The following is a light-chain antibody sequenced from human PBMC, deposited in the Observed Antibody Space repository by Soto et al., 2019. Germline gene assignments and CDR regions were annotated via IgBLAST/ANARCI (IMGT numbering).Light chain of an antibody. CDR2: NTN. V-gene: IGLV8-61*01. Sequence: QTVVTQEPSFSVSPGGTVTLTCGLSSGSVSSSLYPSWYQQTPGQAPRTLIYNTNSRSSGVPDRLSGSILRNKAALTITGAQAEDESDYYCVLYMGSDVVFGGGTKVTVL. CDR1: SGSVSSSLY. J-gene: IGLJ2*01. CDR3: VLYMGSDVV.